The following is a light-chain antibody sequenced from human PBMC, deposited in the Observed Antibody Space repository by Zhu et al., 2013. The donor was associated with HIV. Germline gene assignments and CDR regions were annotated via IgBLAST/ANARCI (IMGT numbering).Light chain of an antibody. Sequence: DTQMTQSPSTLSASVGDRVTMTCRASQSVSTWVAWYQHKPGKAPKLLIYKASSLQSGVPSRFSGSGTGTEFTLTIISLQPEDFATYYCLQSYLYPWTFGQGTKVEIK. J-gene: IGKJ1*01. CDR3: LQSYLYPWT. V-gene: IGKV1-5*03. CDR1: QSVSTW. CDR2: KAS.